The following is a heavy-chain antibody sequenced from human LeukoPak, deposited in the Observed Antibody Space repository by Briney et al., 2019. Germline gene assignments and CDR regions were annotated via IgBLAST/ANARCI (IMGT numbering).Heavy chain of an antibody. CDR3: ARERGGLRFSRVDY. V-gene: IGHV4-61*02. CDR2: IYTSGST. D-gene: IGHD3-3*01. J-gene: IGHJ4*02. CDR1: GGSISSGSYY. Sequence: SQTLSLTCTVSGGSISSGSYYWRWIRQPAGKGLEWIGRIYTSGSTNYNPSLKSRVTISVDTSKNQFSLKLSSVTAADTTVYYCARERGGLRFSRVDYWGQGTLVTVSS.